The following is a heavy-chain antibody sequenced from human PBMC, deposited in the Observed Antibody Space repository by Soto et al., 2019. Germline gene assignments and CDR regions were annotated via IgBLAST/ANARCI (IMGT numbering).Heavy chain of an antibody. CDR2: IKSKTDGGTT. V-gene: IGHV3-15*01. CDR3: SNAVSNYYYYGMDV. D-gene: IGHD6-19*01. J-gene: IGHJ6*02. Sequence: PGGSLRLSCAASGFTFSNAWMSWVRQAPGKGLEWVGRIKSKTDGGTTDYAAPVKGRFTISRDDSKNTLYLQMNSLKTEDTAVYYCSNAVSNYYYYGMDVWGQGTTVTVSS. CDR1: GFTFSNAW.